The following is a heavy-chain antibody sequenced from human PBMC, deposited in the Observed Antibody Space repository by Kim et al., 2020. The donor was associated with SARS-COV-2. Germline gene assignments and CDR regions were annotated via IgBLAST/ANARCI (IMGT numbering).Heavy chain of an antibody. CDR2: IYYSGST. V-gene: IGHV4-59*13. J-gene: IGHJ4*02. Sequence: SETLSLTCTVSGGSISSYYWSWIRQPPGKGLEWIGYIYYSGSTNYNPSLKSRVTISVDTSKNQFSLKLSSVTAADTAVYYCARGYSHDSSGYPDYYFDYWGAGTLGTVSS. CDR1: GGSISSYY. D-gene: IGHD3-22*01. CDR3: ARGYSHDSSGYPDYYFDY.